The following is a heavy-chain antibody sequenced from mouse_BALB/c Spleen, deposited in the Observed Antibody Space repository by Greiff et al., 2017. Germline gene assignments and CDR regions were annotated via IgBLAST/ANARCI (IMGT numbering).Heavy chain of an antibody. CDR1: GFTFSSFG. CDR3: ARSYYYGRGAMDY. V-gene: IGHV5-17*02. D-gene: IGHD1-1*01. CDR2: ISSGSSTI. Sequence: EVMLVESGGGLVQPGGSRKLSCAASGFTFSSFGMHWVRQAPEKGLEWVAYISSGSSTIYYADTVKGRFTISRDNPKNTLFLQMTSLRSEDTAMYYCARSYYYGRGAMDYWGQGTSVTVSS. J-gene: IGHJ4*01.